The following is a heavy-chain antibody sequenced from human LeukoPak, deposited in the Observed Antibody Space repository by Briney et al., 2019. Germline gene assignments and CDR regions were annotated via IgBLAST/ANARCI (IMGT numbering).Heavy chain of an antibody. J-gene: IGHJ4*02. V-gene: IGHV4-59*01. CDR1: GGSISSYY. D-gene: IGHD4/OR15-4a*01. CDR2: IYYSGST. Sequence: PSETLSLTCTVSGGSISSYYWRWIRQPPGKGLEWIGYIYYSGSTNYNPSLKSRVTISVDTSKNQFSLKLSSVTAADTAVYYCARGAGAYYFDYWGQGTLVTVSS. CDR3: ARGAGAYYFDY.